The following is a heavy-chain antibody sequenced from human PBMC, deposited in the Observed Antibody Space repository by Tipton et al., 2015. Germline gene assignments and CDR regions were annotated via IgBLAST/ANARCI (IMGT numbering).Heavy chain of an antibody. J-gene: IGHJ4*02. CDR2: INHAGST. CDR1: GGSISSSSYY. CDR3: ARGAGNSSTWDFDY. Sequence: GLVKPSETLSLTCTVSGGSISSSSYYWSWIRQSPGKGLEWIGEINHAGSTNYTPSRKSRVTISVDTSKNQFSLKVTSVTAADTAVYYCARGAGNSSTWDFDYWGQGSLVTVSS. D-gene: IGHD2/OR15-2a*01. V-gene: IGHV4-39*07.